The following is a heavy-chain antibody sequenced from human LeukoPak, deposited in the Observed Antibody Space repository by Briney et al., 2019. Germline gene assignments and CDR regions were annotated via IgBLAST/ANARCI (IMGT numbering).Heavy chain of an antibody. D-gene: IGHD6-19*01. CDR2: INPNSGGT. CDR1: GYTFTGYY. CDR3: ARDTPSLAVAGTDWFDP. V-gene: IGHV1-2*02. J-gene: IGHJ5*02. Sequence: GASVTVSCEASGYTFTGYYMHWVRQAPGQGLEWMGWINPNSGGTNYAQKFQGRVTMTRDTSISTAYMELSRLRSDDTAVYYCARDTPSLAVAGTDWFDPWGQGTLVTVSS.